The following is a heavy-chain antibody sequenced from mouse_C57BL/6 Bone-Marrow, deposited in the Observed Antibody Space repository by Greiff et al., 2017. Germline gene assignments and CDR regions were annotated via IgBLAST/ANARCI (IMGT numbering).Heavy chain of an antibody. V-gene: IGHV2-6-1*01. J-gene: IGHJ4*01. CDR2: IWSDGST. CDR1: GFSLTSYG. Sequence: QVQLQQSGPGLVAPSQSLSITCTVSGFSLTSYGVHWVRQPPGKGLEWLVVIWSDGSTTYNSALKCRLSISKDNSKSQVVLKMNSPQNDDTAMYYCARHGVSWAMDYWGQGTSVTVSS. CDR3: ARHGVSWAMDY. D-gene: IGHD6-2*01.